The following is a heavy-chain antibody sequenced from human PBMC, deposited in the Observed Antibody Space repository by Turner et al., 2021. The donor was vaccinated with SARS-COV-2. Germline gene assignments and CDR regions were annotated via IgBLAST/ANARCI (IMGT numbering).Heavy chain of an antibody. V-gene: IGHV3-66*01. D-gene: IGHD3-3*01. Sequence: VQLVESGGGVVQPGRSLRLSCAASGFTFRSNYMSWVRQAPGKGLEWVSVIYSGGSTYYADSVKGRFTISRDNSKNTLYLQMNSLRAEDTAVYYCARDLMEVGGMDVWGQGTTVTVSS. CDR1: GFTFRSNY. CDR2: IYSGGST. CDR3: ARDLMEVGGMDV. J-gene: IGHJ6*02.